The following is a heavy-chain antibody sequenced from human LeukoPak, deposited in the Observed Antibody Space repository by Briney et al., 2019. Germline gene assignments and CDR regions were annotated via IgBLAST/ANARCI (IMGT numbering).Heavy chain of an antibody. CDR1: GYTFTGYY. J-gene: IGHJ5*02. V-gene: IGHV1-2*02. D-gene: IGHD2-2*01. Sequence: ASVKVSCKASGYTFTGYYMHWVRQAPGQGLEWMGWINPNSGGTNYAQKFQGRVTMTRDTSISTAYMELSRLRSDDTAVYYCARAPAAINWFDPWGQGTLVTVSS. CDR2: INPNSGGT. CDR3: ARAPAAINWFDP.